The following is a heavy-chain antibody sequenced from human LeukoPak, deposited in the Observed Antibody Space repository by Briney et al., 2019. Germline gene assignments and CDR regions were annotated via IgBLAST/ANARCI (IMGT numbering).Heavy chain of an antibody. Sequence: GASVKVSCKASGYTFTSYGISWVRQAPGQGLEWMGWISAYNGNTNYAHKLQGRVTITTDTATSTAYMELRSLRSDDTAVYYCAREDCSSTSCYAWFDPWGQGTLVTVSS. J-gene: IGHJ5*02. CDR2: ISAYNGNT. CDR1: GYTFTSYG. V-gene: IGHV1-18*01. D-gene: IGHD2-2*01. CDR3: AREDCSSTSCYAWFDP.